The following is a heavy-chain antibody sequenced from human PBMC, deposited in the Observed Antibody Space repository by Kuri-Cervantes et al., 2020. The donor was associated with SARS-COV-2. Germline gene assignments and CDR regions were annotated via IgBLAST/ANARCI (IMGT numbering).Heavy chain of an antibody. CDR3: ATTTYCGGYCFPGYPFDV. V-gene: IGHV4-59*07. D-gene: IGHD2-21*02. Sequence: SDPLSFTCNVSGGTINNLYWTWVPQPLGQTLEWIGYISYSGRINYNPSLKSRVSMSIGTFKKQFSLKLRSVTAADSATYYCATTTYCGGYCFPGYPFDVWGEGTMVTVSS. CDR1: GGTINNLY. CDR2: ISYSGRI. J-gene: IGHJ3*01.